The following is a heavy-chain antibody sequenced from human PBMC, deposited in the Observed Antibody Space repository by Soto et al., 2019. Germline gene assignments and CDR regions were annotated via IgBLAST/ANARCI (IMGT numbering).Heavy chain of an antibody. J-gene: IGHJ4*02. CDR2: IYPGDSDT. Sequence: PGESLKISCKGSGYTFTSYWIGWVRQMPGQGLEWMGFIYPGDSDTRYSPSFQGQVTISADKSIGTAYLQWSSLKASDTAIYYCVRLSGCSNGVCYRFDYWGQGILVTV. D-gene: IGHD2-8*01. CDR3: VRLSGCSNGVCYRFDY. CDR1: GYTFTSYW. V-gene: IGHV5-51*01.